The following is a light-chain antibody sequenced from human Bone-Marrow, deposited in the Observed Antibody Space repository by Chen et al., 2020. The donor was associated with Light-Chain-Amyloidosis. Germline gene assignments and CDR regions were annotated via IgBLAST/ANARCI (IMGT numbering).Light chain of an antibody. V-gene: IGLV6-57*01. Sequence: FMLPQPHSVSQSPVQTVSISCTRSSGSIATNYVHLYQQRPGSSPTPVIYEDDQRPSGVPDRFSGSIDRSSNSASFTISGLKTEDEADYYCQSYQGSSQGVFGGGTKLTVL. CDR2: EDD. CDR1: SGSIATNY. J-gene: IGLJ3*02. CDR3: QSYQGSSQGV.